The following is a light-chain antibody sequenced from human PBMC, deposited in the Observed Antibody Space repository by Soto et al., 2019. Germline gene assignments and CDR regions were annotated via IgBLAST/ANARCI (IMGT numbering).Light chain of an antibody. V-gene: IGKV3-15*01. CDR1: QSINNN. CDR2: GAS. CDR3: QQYNDWPLT. Sequence: EIVMTQSPATLSVSPGERATLSCRASQSINNNLAWYQQKRGQGPRLLIYGASSRATGTPARFSGSGTGTGFTLIISNLRSEDFAIYCCQQYNDWPLTCGGGPKVEIK. J-gene: IGKJ4*01.